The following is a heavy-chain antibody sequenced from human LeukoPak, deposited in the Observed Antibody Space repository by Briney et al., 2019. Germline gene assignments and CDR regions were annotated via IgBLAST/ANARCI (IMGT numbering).Heavy chain of an antibody. CDR1: GYKFTNYG. V-gene: IGHV1-18*01. D-gene: IGHD4-17*01. Sequence: ASVKVTCKASGYKFTNYGISWVRQAPGQGLEWMGWISPYNGNTIYAQKLQGRVTMTTDTSTSTAYMELRSLRSDDTAAYYCARDRLHYGEYEKTFDYWGQGTLVTVSS. CDR3: ARDRLHYGEYEKTFDY. CDR2: ISPYNGNT. J-gene: IGHJ4*02.